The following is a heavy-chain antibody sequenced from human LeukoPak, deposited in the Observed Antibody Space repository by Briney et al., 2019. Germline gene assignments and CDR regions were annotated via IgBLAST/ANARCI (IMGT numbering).Heavy chain of an antibody. CDR1: GYSFTSYW. D-gene: IGHD2/OR15-2a*01. V-gene: IGHV3-53*01. CDR3: ARVQKPLSYVY. J-gene: IGHJ4*02. CDR2: IYTDYTT. Sequence: GESLKISCKGSGYSFTSYWIGWVRQAPGKGLEWVSLIYTDYTTYYADSVKGRFTISRDNSKNTLYLQMHSLRADDTAVYYCARVQKPLSYVYWGQGTLVTVSS.